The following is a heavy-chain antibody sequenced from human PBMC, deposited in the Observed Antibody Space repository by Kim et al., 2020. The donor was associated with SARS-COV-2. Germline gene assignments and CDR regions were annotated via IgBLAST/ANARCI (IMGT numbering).Heavy chain of an antibody. J-gene: IGHJ4*02. CDR3: IKANWGSY. CDR2: IYSDGVT. D-gene: IGHD7-27*01. Sequence: GGSLRLSCAPSGLTVSTNHMSWVRQAPGKGLEWVSIIYSDGVTYYADSVMGRFTISRDNSKNHVYLQMNTLRVEDTAVYYCIKANWGSYWGQGTLDTVSS. V-gene: IGHV3-53*01. CDR1: GLTVSTNH.